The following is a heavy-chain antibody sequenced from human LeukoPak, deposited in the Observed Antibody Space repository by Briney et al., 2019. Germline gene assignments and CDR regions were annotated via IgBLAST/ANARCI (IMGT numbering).Heavy chain of an antibody. CDR2: IYPGDSDT. V-gene: IGHV5-51*01. Sequence: GESLKISCKGSGYSFTSYWIGWVRLMPGKGLEWMGIIYPGDSDTRYSPSFQGQVTISADKSISTAYLQWSSLKASDTAMYYCARLQLYYYDSSGYYSPLDYWGQGTLVTVSS. D-gene: IGHD3-22*01. CDR3: ARLQLYYYDSSGYYSPLDY. CDR1: GYSFTSYW. J-gene: IGHJ4*02.